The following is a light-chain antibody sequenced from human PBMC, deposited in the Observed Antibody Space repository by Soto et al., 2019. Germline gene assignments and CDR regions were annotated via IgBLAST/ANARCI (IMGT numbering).Light chain of an antibody. CDR3: SSYAGSNNYV. Sequence: QSALTQPPSASGSPGQSVTISCTGTSSDVGGYDFVSWYQQHPGKAPKLMIYEVNKRPSGVPDRFSGSKAGNTASLTVSGLQAEEEADYYCSSYAGSNNYVFGTGTKLTVL. CDR2: EVN. J-gene: IGLJ1*01. CDR1: SSDVGGYDF. V-gene: IGLV2-8*01.